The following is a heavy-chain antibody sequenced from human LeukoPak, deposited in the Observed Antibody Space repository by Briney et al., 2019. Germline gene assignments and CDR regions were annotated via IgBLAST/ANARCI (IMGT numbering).Heavy chain of an antibody. CDR1: GFTFSNAW. V-gene: IGHV3-15*01. CDR2: IKRKTDGGTT. CDR3: AKGQGSGSYNELDY. J-gene: IGHJ4*02. Sequence: GGSLRLSCAASGFTFSNAWMTWVRQAPGKGLEWVGRIKRKTDGGTTEYAAPVKGRFTISRDDSRNTLYLQMSSLKTEDSAIYYCAKGQGSGSYNELDYWGQGTLVTVSS. D-gene: IGHD3-10*01.